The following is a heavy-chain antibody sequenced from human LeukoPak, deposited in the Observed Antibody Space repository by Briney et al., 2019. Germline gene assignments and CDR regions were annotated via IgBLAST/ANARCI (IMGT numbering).Heavy chain of an antibody. J-gene: IGHJ4*02. CDR1: GYTFTGYY. CDR2: INPNSGGT. CDR3: ARDRGASGNYDSRRYYFDY. D-gene: IGHD3-22*01. V-gene: IGHV1-2*02. Sequence: ASVKVSCKASGYTFTGYYMHWVRQAPGQGLEWMGWINPNSGGTNYAQKFQGRVTITADESTSTAYMELSSLRSEDTAVYYCARDRGASGNYDSRRYYFDYWGQGTLVTVSS.